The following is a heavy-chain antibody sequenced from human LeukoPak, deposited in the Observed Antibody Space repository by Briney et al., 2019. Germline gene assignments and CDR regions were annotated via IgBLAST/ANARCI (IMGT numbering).Heavy chain of an antibody. CDR3: ARSGFIKRNAFDI. V-gene: IGHV3-48*04. CDR1: GFTFTSYA. D-gene: IGHD3-16*02. J-gene: IGHJ3*02. CDR2: ISSSGSTI. Sequence: GGSLRLSCAASGFTFTSYAMSWVRQVPGKGLEWVSYISSSGSTIYYADSVKGRFTISRDNAKNSLYLQMNSLRAEDTAVYYCARSGFIKRNAFDIWGQGTMVTVSS.